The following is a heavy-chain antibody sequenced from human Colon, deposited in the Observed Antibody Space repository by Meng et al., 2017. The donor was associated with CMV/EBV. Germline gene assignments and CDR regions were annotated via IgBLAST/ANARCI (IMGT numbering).Heavy chain of an antibody. CDR2: ISFDGRNT. J-gene: IGHJ3*02. V-gene: IGHV3-30*04. Sequence: GESLKISCAASGFTFSNYAMHWVRQAPGKGLEWVALISFDGRNTYYSDSVRGRVKGRFTISRDNSKSTLYLQINSLRAEDTAVYYCVRGDSDSGIFHAFDIWGQGTLVTVSS. D-gene: IGHD3-10*01. CDR3: VRGDSDSGIFHAFDI. CDR1: GFTFSNYA.